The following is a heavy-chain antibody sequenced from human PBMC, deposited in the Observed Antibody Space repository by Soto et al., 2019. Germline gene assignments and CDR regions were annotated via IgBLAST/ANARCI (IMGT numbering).Heavy chain of an antibody. D-gene: IGHD2-2*01. CDR3: ARVGPIVVVPAPFDP. V-gene: IGHV1-69*06. Sequence: GASVKVSCKACGVTFSHYVVNWVRQAPGQGLEWMGRIIPIFGTANYAQKFQGRVTITADKSTSTAYMELSSLRSEDTAVYYCARVGPIVVVPAPFDPWGQGTLVTVSS. J-gene: IGHJ5*02. CDR2: IIPIFGTA. CDR1: GVTFSHYV.